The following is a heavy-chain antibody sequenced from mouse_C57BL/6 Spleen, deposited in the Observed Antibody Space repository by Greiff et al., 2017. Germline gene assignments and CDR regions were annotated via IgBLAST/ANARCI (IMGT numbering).Heavy chain of an antibody. CDR1: GYTFTDYE. V-gene: IGHV1-15*01. CDR2: IDPETGGT. CDR3: TNPDYYGFAY. Sequence: QVQLQQSGAELVRPGASVTLSCTASGYTFTDYEMHWVKQTPVHGLEWIGAIDPETGGTAYNQKFKGKAILTADKSSSTAYMELRSLTSEDSAVYYCTNPDYYGFAYWGQGTLVTVSA. J-gene: IGHJ3*01. D-gene: IGHD1-1*01.